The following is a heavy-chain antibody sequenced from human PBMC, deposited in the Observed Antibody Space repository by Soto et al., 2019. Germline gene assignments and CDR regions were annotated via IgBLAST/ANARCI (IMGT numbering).Heavy chain of an antibody. J-gene: IGHJ5*02. CDR1: GGSFSGYY. CDR3: ASRITMVRGVITGWFDP. D-gene: IGHD3-10*01. Sequence: SETLSLTCAVYGGSFSGYYWSWIRQPPGKGLEWIGEINHSGSTNYNPSLKSRVTISVDTSKNQFSPKLSSVTAADTAVYYCASRITMVRGVITGWFDPWGQGTLVTVSS. V-gene: IGHV4-34*01. CDR2: INHSGST.